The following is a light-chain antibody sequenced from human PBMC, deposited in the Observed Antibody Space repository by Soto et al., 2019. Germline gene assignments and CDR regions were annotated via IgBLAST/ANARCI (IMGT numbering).Light chain of an antibody. Sequence: EIVLTQSPGTLSLSPGKRATLSCRASQYISSSFLAWYQQKYGQAPRLLISGASSRATGIPDRFSGSGSGTDFTLTISRLEPVDFAVYYCQQFGSSPWTFGQGTKVEIK. J-gene: IGKJ1*01. V-gene: IGKV3-20*01. CDR1: QYISSSF. CDR3: QQFGSSPWT. CDR2: GAS.